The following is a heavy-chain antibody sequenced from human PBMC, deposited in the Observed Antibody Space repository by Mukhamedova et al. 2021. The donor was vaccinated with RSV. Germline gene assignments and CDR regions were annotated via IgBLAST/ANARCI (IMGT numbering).Heavy chain of an antibody. CDR3: ARYSGSYSENFDY. J-gene: IGHJ4*02. D-gene: IGHD1-26*01. CDR2: INPSGGAT. V-gene: IGHV1-2*02. Sequence: GQGLEWMGWINPSGGATYYAQKFQGGVTMTRDTSISTAYMELNRLRSDDTAVFYCARYSGSYSENFDYWGQGTLVTVSS.